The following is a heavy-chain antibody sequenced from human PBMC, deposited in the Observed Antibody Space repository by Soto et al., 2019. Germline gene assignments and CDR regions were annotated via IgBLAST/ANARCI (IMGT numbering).Heavy chain of an antibody. V-gene: IGHV4-34*01. J-gene: IGHJ4*02. CDR3: ARVVAVAGSPIGFDY. Sequence: SETLSLTCAVYGGSFSGYYWSWIRQPPGKGLEWIGEINHSGSTNYNPSLKSRVTISVDTSKNQFSLKLSSVTAADTAVYYCARVVAVAGSPIGFDYWGQGTLVTVSS. CDR2: INHSGST. CDR1: GGSFSGYY. D-gene: IGHD6-19*01.